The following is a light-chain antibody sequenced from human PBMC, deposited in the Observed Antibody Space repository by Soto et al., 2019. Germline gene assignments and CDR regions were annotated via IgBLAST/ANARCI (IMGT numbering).Light chain of an antibody. CDR2: DAS. CDR1: QSVSSY. V-gene: IGKV3-11*01. Sequence: EIVLTQSPATLSLSPGERATLSCRASQSVSSYLAWFQQKPGQAPRLLIYDASNRATGIPARFSGSGSGTDFTLTISSLEPEDFAVYYCQQRSNWQRKFGQGTKVEIK. J-gene: IGKJ1*01. CDR3: QQRSNWQRK.